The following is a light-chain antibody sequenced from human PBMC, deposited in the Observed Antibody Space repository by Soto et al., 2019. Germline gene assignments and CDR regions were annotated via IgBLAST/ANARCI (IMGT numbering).Light chain of an antibody. Sequence: EIVLTQSPGTLSLSPGERATLSCRASQSVSSHYLAWYQQKPGQAPRLLIYGASSRATGISDRFSGSGSGTDVTLTISRLEPEDFAVYYCQQYDSSPLYTFGQGNKLEIK. CDR3: QQYDSSPLYT. V-gene: IGKV3-20*01. CDR2: GAS. J-gene: IGKJ2*01. CDR1: QSVSSHY.